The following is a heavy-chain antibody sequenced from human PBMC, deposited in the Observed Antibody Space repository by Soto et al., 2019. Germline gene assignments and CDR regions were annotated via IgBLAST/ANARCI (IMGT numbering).Heavy chain of an antibody. CDR3: AREVRGVNPYYYYGMDV. J-gene: IGHJ6*02. CDR2: ISSSSSYI. V-gene: IGHV3-21*01. D-gene: IGHD3-10*01. CDR1: GFTFSSYS. Sequence: GGSLRLSCAASGFTFSSYSMSWVRQAPGKGLEWVSSISSSSSYIYYADSVKGRFTISRDNAKNSLYLQMNSLRAEDTAVYYCAREVRGVNPYYYYGMDVWGQGTTVTVYS.